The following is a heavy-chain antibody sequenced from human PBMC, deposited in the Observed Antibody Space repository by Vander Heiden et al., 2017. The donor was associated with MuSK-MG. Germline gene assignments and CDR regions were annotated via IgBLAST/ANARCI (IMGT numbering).Heavy chain of an antibody. J-gene: IGHJ5*02. CDR3: ARDGITMVRGVIWNWFDP. V-gene: IGHV3-30*04. D-gene: IGHD3-10*01. Sequence: QVQLVESGGGVVQPGRSLRLSCAASGFTLSSYAMHWVRQAPGKGLEWVAVISYDGSNKYYADSVKGRFTISRDNSKNTLYLQMNSLRAEDTAVYYCARDGITMVRGVIWNWFDPWGQGTLVTVSS. CDR2: ISYDGSNK. CDR1: GFTLSSYA.